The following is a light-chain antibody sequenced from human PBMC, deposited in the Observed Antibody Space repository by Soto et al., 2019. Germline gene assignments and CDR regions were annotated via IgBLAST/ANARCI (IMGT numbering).Light chain of an antibody. CDR2: DAS. CDR1: QDIDNY. J-gene: IGKJ2*01. Sequence: DIQMTQSPSSLSVSVGDTVTITCQARQDIDNYLNWYQQKPGQAPRLLIYDASYLETGVPSRFSGRGSGTDFTFTITSLQPEDIATYYCQHYGRLPPYTFGHGTKLELK. V-gene: IGKV1-33*01. CDR3: QHYGRLPPYT.